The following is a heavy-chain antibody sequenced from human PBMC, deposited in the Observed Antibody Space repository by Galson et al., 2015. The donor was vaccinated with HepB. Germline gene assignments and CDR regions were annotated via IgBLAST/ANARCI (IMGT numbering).Heavy chain of an antibody. CDR2: IYYSGST. D-gene: IGHD3-10*01. V-gene: IGHV4-39*01. J-gene: IGHJ4*02. CDR1: GGSISSSSYY. Sequence: SETLSLTCTVSGGSISSSSYYWGWIRQPPGKGLEWIGSIYYSGSTYYNPSLKSRVTISVDTSKNQFSLKLSSVTAADTAVYYCASVAIPPRAGGRYFDYWGQGTLVTVSS. CDR3: ASVAIPPRAGGRYFDY.